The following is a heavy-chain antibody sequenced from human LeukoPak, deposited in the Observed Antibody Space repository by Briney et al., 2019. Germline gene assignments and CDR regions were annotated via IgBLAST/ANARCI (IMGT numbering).Heavy chain of an antibody. CDR1: GYTFTGYY. V-gene: IGHV1-2*02. J-gene: IGHJ5*02. CDR3: ARAILGMIIRAFDP. Sequence: ASVKVSCKASGYTFTGYYMHWVRQAPGQGLEWMGWINPNSGGTNYAQKFQGRVTMTRNTSIGTAYMELSSLRSDDTAVYYCARAILGMIIRAFDPWGQGTLVTVSS. CDR2: INPNSGGT. D-gene: IGHD3-3*01.